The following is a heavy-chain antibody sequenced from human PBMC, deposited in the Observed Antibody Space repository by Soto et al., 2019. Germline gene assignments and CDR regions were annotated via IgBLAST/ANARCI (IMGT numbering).Heavy chain of an antibody. Sequence: GGSLRLSCAASGFTFSSYAMSWVRQAPGKGLEWVSAISGSGGSTYYADSVKGRFTISRDNSKNTLYLQMNSLRAEDTAVYYCANHGIAAAGVLGYYGMDVWGQGTTVTVSS. CDR2: ISGSGGST. CDR3: ANHGIAAAGVLGYYGMDV. D-gene: IGHD6-13*01. J-gene: IGHJ6*02. CDR1: GFTFSSYA. V-gene: IGHV3-23*01.